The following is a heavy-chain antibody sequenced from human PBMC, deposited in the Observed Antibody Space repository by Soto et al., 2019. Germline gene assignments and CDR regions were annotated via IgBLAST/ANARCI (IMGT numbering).Heavy chain of an antibody. CDR1: GFTFSSYS. V-gene: IGHV3-21*01. D-gene: IGHD2-2*01. CDR2: ISSSSSYI. CDR3: AAIVVVPARRNAFDI. Sequence: KPGGSLRLSCAASGFTFSSYSMSWVRQAPGKGLEWVSSISSSSSYIYYADSVKGRFTISRDNAKNSLYLQMNSLRAEDTAVYYCAAIVVVPARRNAFDIWGQGTMVTVSS. J-gene: IGHJ3*02.